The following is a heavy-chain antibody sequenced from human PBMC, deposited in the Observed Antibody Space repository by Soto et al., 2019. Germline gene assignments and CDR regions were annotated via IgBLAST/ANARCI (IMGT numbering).Heavy chain of an antibody. V-gene: IGHV3-21*06. CDR2: ISDDSSYI. J-gene: IGHJ1*01. D-gene: IGHD3-16*01. CDR3: ATPYYFNH. Sequence: GGSLRLSFAASGFMFSAYTMNWVRQAPGKGLEWLSSISDDSSYIDYADSLRGRFTVSRDNARNSLYLQIDSLGVEDTAVYYSATPYYFNHWGPGTLVTVSS. CDR1: GFMFSAYT.